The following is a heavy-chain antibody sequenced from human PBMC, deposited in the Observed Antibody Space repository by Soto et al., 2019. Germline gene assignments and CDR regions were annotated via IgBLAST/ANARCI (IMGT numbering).Heavy chain of an antibody. CDR2: ISSSSSYI. Sequence: PGGSLRLSCAAPGFTFSSYSMNWVRQAPGKGLEWVSSISSSSSYIYYADSVKGRFTISRDNAKNSLYLQMNSLRAEDTAVYYCARGVNDDFWSGYSANWFDPWGQGTLVTVSS. J-gene: IGHJ5*02. V-gene: IGHV3-21*01. CDR3: ARGVNDDFWSGYSANWFDP. D-gene: IGHD3-3*01. CDR1: GFTFSSYS.